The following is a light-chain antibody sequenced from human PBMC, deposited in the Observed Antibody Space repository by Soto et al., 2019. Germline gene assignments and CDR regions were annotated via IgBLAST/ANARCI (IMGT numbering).Light chain of an antibody. CDR1: QSISTW. J-gene: IGKJ2*01. V-gene: IGKV1-5*03. CDR3: QQYNSFSRI. CDR2: KAS. Sequence: DIQMTLYPCTLSSPAGDRVIITCRASQSISTWLAWYQQKPGKAPKLLIYKASSLDSGVPSRFSGSGSGTEFTLTISSLQPDDFATYYCQQYNSFSRIFGQGTKVDIK.